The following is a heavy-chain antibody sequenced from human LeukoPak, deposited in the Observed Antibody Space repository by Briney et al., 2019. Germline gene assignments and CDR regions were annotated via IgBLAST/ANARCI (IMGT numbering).Heavy chain of an antibody. CDR1: GFTVSSNY. CDR2: ISSSSSHM. CDR3: ARERLRYFDWLLEPNDY. J-gene: IGHJ4*02. Sequence: GGSLRLSCAASGFTVSSNYMSWVRQAPGKGLEWVSSISSSSSHMYYADSLKGRFTISRDNAKNSLYLQMNSLRAEDSAMYYCARERLRYFDWLLEPNDYWGQGTLVTVSS. V-gene: IGHV3-21*01. D-gene: IGHD3-9*01.